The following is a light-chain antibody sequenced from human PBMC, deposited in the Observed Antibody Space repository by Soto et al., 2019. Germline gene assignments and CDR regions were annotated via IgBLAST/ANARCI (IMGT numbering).Light chain of an antibody. J-gene: IGLJ3*02. CDR3: NSYADSDNWV. Sequence: QSALTQPPSASGSPGQSVTISCTGTSSDVGGYNYVSWYQHHPGKAPKLMIYEVTKRPSGVPDRFSGSKSGNTASLTVSGLQAEDEDDYYCNSYADSDNWVFGGGTKLTVL. CDR2: EVT. V-gene: IGLV2-8*01. CDR1: SSDVGGYNY.